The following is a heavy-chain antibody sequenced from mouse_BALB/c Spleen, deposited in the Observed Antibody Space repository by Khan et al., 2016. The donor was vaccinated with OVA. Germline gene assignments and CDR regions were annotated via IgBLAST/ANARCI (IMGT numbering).Heavy chain of an antibody. CDR1: GYTFTSYW. V-gene: IGHV1-5*01. CDR2: IYPGNTDT. CDR3: TRRNWDVAWFAY. Sequence: VQLQQSGTVLARPGASVKMSCKASGYTFTSYWMHWVKQRPGQGLEWIGDIYPGNTDTNYNQKFKGKAKLTAVTSPSTASMELSSLTNEDSAVYYCTRRNWDVAWFAYWGQGTLGTVSA. D-gene: IGHD4-1*01. J-gene: IGHJ3*01.